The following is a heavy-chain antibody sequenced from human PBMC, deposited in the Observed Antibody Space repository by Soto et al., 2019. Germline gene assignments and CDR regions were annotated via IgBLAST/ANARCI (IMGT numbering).Heavy chain of an antibody. D-gene: IGHD3-10*01. V-gene: IGHV4-59*08. Sequence: QVQLLESGPGLVKPSETLSLTCTVSGGSISNYYWSWIRQPPGKGLEWIGYIYDSGNANYNPSLKSRVPISLDTSKNQFSLKLSSVTAADTAVYYCARQYYYGSGKFGFDYWGQGTLVTVSS. CDR1: GGSISNYY. CDR2: IYDSGNA. J-gene: IGHJ4*02. CDR3: ARQYYYGSGKFGFDY.